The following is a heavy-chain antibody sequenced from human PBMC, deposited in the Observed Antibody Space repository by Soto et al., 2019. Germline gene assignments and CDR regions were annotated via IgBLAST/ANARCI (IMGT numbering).Heavy chain of an antibody. J-gene: IGHJ4*02. CDR3: ARRWGEGRVDY. CDR2: IYHSGNT. Sequence: QVQLQESGPGLVKPSGTLSLTCAVSGGSISSSNWWSWVRQPPGKGLEWIGEIYHSGNTNYNPSLKXRXPXAXXQSRNQCSLKLSSVTAADTAVYYCARRWGEGRVDYWGQGTLVTVSS. D-gene: IGHD3-10*01. CDR1: GGSISSSNW. V-gene: IGHV4-4*02.